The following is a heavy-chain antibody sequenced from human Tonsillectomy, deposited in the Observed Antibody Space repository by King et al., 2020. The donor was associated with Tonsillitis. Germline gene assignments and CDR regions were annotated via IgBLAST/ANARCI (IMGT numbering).Heavy chain of an antibody. CDR3: ARGACSGGTCYQDDSFDI. J-gene: IGHJ3*02. CDR2: ISTSSSYK. V-gene: IGHV3-21*01. D-gene: IGHD2-15*01. CDR1: GFTFSTYS. Sequence: EVQLVESGGGLVKPGGSLRLSCAASGFTFSTYSMNWVRQAPGKGLEWVSSISTSSSYKSYADSVKGRFTISRDNAKNSLYLQMNSLRAEDTAVYYCARGACSGGTCYQDDSFDIWGQGTMVTVTS.